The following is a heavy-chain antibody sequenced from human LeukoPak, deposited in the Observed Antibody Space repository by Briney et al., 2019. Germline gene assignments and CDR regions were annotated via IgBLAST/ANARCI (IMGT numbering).Heavy chain of an antibody. CDR2: IYPGDSDT. D-gene: IGHD3-10*01. Sequence: GESLKISCKGFTYIFTSYWIGWVRQMPGRGLEWMGIIYPGDSDTRYSPSFQGQVTISADKSISAAYVQWSSLKVSDTAMYYCARLRGSGSYLVDYWGQGTLVTVSS. CDR3: ARLRGSGSYLVDY. J-gene: IGHJ4*02. CDR1: TYIFTSYW. V-gene: IGHV5-51*01.